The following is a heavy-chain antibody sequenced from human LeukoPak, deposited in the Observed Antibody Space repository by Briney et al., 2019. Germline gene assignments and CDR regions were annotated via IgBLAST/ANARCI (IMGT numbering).Heavy chain of an antibody. Sequence: TGGSLRLPCAASGFTFSRDAMHWVRQAPGKGLEWVAVVSFDGSEKFYADSVKGRFTISRDNTKNTLYLQMNSLRTEDTAVYCCARDERRTYGLDYWGQGTRVTVSS. CDR2: VSFDGSEK. D-gene: IGHD3-10*01. V-gene: IGHV3-30*04. CDR1: GFTFSRDA. CDR3: ARDERRTYGLDY. J-gene: IGHJ4*02.